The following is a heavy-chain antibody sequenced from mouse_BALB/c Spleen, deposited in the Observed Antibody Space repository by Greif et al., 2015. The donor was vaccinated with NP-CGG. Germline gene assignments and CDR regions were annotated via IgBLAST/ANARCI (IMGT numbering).Heavy chain of an antibody. CDR1: GFTFSSYA. Sequence: EVQLVESGGGLVKPGGSLKLSCAASGFTFSSYAMSWVRQTPEKRLEWVASISSGGSTYYPDSVKGRFTISRDNARNILYLQMSSLRSEDTAMYYCARGGDGYYFWYFDVWGAGTTVTVSS. D-gene: IGHD2-3*01. V-gene: IGHV5-6-5*01. CDR2: ISSGGST. J-gene: IGHJ1*01. CDR3: ARGGDGYYFWYFDV.